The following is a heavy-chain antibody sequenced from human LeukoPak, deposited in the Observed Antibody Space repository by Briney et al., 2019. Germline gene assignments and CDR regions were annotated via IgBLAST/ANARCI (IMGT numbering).Heavy chain of an antibody. J-gene: IGHJ4*02. V-gene: IGHV4-38-2*01. D-gene: IGHD3-10*01. CDR2: INYSGST. CDR3: AIFGTYGSGSYYPFVY. CDR1: GYSISSGYY. Sequence: SETLSLTCAVSGYSISSGYYWGWIRQPPGKGLEWLGSINYSGSTYYNPSVKSRLTISADTSKNQFSLKLSSVNAADTAVYYGAIFGTYGSGSYYPFVYWGERTLVTLSS.